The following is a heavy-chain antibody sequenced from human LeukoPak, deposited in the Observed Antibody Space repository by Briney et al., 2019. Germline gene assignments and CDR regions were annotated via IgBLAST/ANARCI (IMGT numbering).Heavy chain of an antibody. D-gene: IGHD5-24*01. CDR3: ARARDGYNPYYFDY. CDR2: INPNSGGT. V-gene: IGHV1-2*02. CDR1: GYTFTGYY. Sequence: ASVKVSCKASGYTFTGYYMHWVRQAPGQGLEWMGWINPNSGGTNYAQKFQARVTMTRDTSISTAYMELSRLRSDDTAVYYCARARDGYNPYYFDYWGQGTLVTVSS. J-gene: IGHJ4*02.